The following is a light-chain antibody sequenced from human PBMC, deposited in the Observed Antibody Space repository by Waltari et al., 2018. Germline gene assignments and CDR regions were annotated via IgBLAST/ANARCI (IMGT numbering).Light chain of an antibody. Sequence: IVLTHSPDTLSLSPGERATLSCRASRSVSASYLAWYQQKPGQAPRLLMSGTSVRATGIPDRFSGSGSGTDFTLSISRLEAEDVAVYYCHQYGSSPTFGQGTKVEIK. CDR3: HQYGSSPT. CDR1: RSVSASY. CDR2: GTS. J-gene: IGKJ1*01. V-gene: IGKV3-20*01.